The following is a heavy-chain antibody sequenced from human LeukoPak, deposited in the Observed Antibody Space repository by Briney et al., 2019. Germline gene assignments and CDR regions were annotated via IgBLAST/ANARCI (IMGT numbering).Heavy chain of an antibody. D-gene: IGHD6-19*01. V-gene: IGHV3-23*01. CDR2: ISGSGGST. CDR1: GFTFSSYA. CDR3: AKDLRYSSGWYFDY. Sequence: GGTLRLSCAASGFTFSSYAMSWVRQAPGKGLEWVSAISGSGGSTYYADSVKGRFTISRDNSKNTLYLQMNSLRAEDTAVYYCAKDLRYSSGWYFDYWGQGTLVTVSS. J-gene: IGHJ4*02.